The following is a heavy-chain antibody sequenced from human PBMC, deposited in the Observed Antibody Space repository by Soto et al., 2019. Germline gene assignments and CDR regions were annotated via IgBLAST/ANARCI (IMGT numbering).Heavy chain of an antibody. D-gene: IGHD3-10*01. CDR2: IYPGDSDT. V-gene: IGHV5-51*01. J-gene: IGHJ6*02. CDR3: ARHVTMVRGVIIRYYYYGMDV. CDR1: GYSFTSYW. Sequence: PGESLKISCKGSGYSFTSYWIGWVRQMPEKGLEWMGIIYPGDSDTRYSPSFQGQVTISADKSISTAYLQWSSLKASDTAMYYCARHVTMVRGVIIRYYYYGMDVWGQGTTVTVSS.